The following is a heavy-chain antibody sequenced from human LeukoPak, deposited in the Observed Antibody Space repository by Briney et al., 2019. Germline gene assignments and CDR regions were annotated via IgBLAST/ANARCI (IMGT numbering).Heavy chain of an antibody. CDR3: ARGSKTDYYGSGSYYNEWFDP. J-gene: IGHJ5*02. V-gene: IGHV1-18*01. Sequence: GASVKVSCKASGYTFTSYGISWVRQAPGQGLEWMGWISAYNGNTNYAQKLQGRVTMTRNTSISTAYMELSSLRSEDTAVYYCARGSKTDYYGSGSYYNEWFDPWGQGTLVTVSS. CDR2: ISAYNGNT. CDR1: GYTFTSYG. D-gene: IGHD3-10*01.